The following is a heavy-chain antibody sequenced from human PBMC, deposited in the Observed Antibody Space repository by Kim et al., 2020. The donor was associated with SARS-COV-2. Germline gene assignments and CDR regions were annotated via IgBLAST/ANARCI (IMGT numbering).Heavy chain of an antibody. Sequence: GGSLRLSCAASGFTFSSYAMHWVRQAPGKGLEWVAVISYDGSNKYYADSVKGRFTISRDNSKNTLYLQMNSLRAEDTAVYYCARDLFYVRIAVAGAYYYYGMDVWGQGTTVTVSS. J-gene: IGHJ6*02. V-gene: IGHV3-30*04. D-gene: IGHD6-19*01. CDR3: ARDLFYVRIAVAGAYYYYGMDV. CDR2: ISYDGSNK. CDR1: GFTFSSYA.